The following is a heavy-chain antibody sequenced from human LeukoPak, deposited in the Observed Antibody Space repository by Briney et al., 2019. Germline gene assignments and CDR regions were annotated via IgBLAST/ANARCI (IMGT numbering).Heavy chain of an antibody. Sequence: GGSLRLSCAASGFTFSSYGMHWVRQAPGKGLEWVAVIWYDGSNKYYADSVKGRFTISRDNSKNTLYLQMNSLRAEDTAVYYCARDFEAARPIYYYYMGVWGKGTTVTVSS. D-gene: IGHD6-6*01. V-gene: IGHV3-33*01. CDR2: IWYDGSNK. J-gene: IGHJ6*03. CDR1: GFTFSSYG. CDR3: ARDFEAARPIYYYYMGV.